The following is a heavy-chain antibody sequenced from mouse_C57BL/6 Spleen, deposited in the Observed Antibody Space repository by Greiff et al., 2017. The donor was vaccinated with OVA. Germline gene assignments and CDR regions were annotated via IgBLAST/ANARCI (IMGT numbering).Heavy chain of an antibody. Sequence: EVQLQESGPELVKPGASVKISCKASGYTFTDYNMDWVKQSHGQSLEWIGDINPNNGGTIYNQQFKGTATLTVDKSSSTAYMELRSLTSYDAAVYYCARGDYYSGFAYWGQGTLVTVSA. CDR1: GYTFTDYN. CDR3: ARGDYYSGFAY. CDR2: INPNNGGT. V-gene: IGHV1-18*01. J-gene: IGHJ3*01. D-gene: IGHD2-4*01.